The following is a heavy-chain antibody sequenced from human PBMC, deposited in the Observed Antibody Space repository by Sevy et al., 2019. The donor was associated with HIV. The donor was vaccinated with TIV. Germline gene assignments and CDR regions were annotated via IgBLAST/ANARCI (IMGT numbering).Heavy chain of an antibody. Sequence: GGSLRLSCAASGFSYSPYAMNWVHQVPGKELEWVSSISSNTRNIFYADSVRGRFTISRDNAKNSVFLYMNGLRADVTAVYYCARTKLNAFQDFDAFDVWGPGTAVTVSS. J-gene: IGHJ3*01. D-gene: IGHD3-16*01. CDR3: ARTKLNAFQDFDAFDV. V-gene: IGHV3-21*06. CDR2: ISSNTRNI. CDR1: GFSYSPYA.